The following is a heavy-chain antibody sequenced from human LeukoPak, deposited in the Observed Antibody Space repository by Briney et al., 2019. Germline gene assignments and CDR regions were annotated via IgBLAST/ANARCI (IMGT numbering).Heavy chain of an antibody. J-gene: IGHJ4*02. D-gene: IGHD5-24*01. CDR1: GFTFSSYG. CDR2: IWYDGSNK. Sequence: GGSLRLSCAASGFTFSSYGMHWVRQAPGKGLEWVAVIWYDGSNKYYADSVKGRFTISRDNSKNTLYLQMNSLRAEDTAVYYCARDRSPLIEVEMATTFDYWGQGTLVTVSS. V-gene: IGHV3-33*08. CDR3: ARDRSPLIEVEMATTFDY.